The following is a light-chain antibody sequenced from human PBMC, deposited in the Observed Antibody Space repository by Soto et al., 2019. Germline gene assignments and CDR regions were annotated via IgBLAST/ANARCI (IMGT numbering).Light chain of an antibody. CDR2: ENN. CDR1: GFTIENNF. V-gene: IGLV1-51*02. CDR3: ATWDTSMSAGV. Sequence: SVLTQPPTLSAAPGQTVTVSCPGSGFTIENNFVSWYRQLPGTAPKLLIYENNRRPSGIPDRFSGSKSGTSATLDIAGLETGDEADYYCATWDTSMSAGVFGPGTKVTVL. J-gene: IGLJ1*01.